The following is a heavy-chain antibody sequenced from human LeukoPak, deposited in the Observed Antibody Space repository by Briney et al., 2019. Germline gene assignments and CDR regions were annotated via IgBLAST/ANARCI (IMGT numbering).Heavy chain of an antibody. CDR2: INPNSGGT. J-gene: IGHJ4*02. CDR1: GYTFTGYY. V-gene: IGHV1-2*06. D-gene: IGHD3-22*01. CDR3: ALLYYYDSSGYYSPRDY. Sequence: ASVKVSCKASGYTFTGYYMHWAREAPGQGLEWMGRINPNSGGTNYAQKFQGRVTMTRDTSISTAYMELSRLRSDDTAVYYCALLYYYDSSGYYSPRDYWGQGTLVTVSS.